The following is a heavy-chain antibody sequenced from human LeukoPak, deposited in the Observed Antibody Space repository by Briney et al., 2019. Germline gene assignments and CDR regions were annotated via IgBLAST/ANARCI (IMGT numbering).Heavy chain of an antibody. Sequence: SETLSLTCIVSSGSISSYYWSWIRQPPGKGLEWIGEINHSGSTNYNPSLKSRVTISVDTSKNQFSLKLSSVTAADTAVYYCARGGGRGSYRRTPYFDYWGQGTLVTVSS. CDR3: ARGGGRGSYRRTPYFDY. CDR1: SGSISSYY. J-gene: IGHJ4*02. V-gene: IGHV4-34*01. D-gene: IGHD3-16*02. CDR2: INHSGST.